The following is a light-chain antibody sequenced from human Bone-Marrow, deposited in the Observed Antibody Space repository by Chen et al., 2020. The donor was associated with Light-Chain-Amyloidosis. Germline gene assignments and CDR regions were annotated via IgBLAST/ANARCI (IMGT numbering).Light chain of an antibody. CDR1: QTISSNY. CDR2: GSS. Sequence: DIVLTQSPGTLSLSPGEGANLSCRASQTISSNYLTWYQQKFGQAPRLLIYGSSSRATGIPDRFTGSGSGTDFTLTINRLEPEDFARYYCQQDGTSPLTFGGGTKVESK. J-gene: IGKJ4*01. CDR3: QQDGTSPLT. V-gene: IGKV3-20*01.